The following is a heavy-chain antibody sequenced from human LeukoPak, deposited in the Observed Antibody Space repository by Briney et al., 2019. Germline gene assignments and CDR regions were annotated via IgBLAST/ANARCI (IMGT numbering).Heavy chain of an antibody. CDR1: GGSFSGYY. J-gene: IGHJ4*02. D-gene: IGHD3-22*01. CDR2: INHSGST. CDR3: ASTITYYYDSSGYYYGPEFDY. Sequence: PSETLSLTCAVYGGSFSGYYWSWIRQPPGKGLEWIGEINHSGSTNYNPSLKSRVTMSVDTSKNQFSLKLSSVTAADTAVYYCASTITYYYDSSGYYYGPEFDYWGQGTLVTVSS. V-gene: IGHV4-34*01.